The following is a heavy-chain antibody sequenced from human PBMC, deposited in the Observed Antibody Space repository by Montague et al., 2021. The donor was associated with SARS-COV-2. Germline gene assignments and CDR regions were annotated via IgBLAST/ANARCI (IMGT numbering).Heavy chain of an antibody. J-gene: IGHJ4*02. Sequence: TLSLTCTVSGGSISSGSYYRSWIRQHPGKGLEWIGYIYYSGSSYYNPSLKSRVTISVDTSKNQFSLRLSSVTAADTAVYYCARARTSLIVVVNGFDYWGQGTLVTVSS. CDR3: ARARTSLIVVVNGFDY. D-gene: IGHD2-21*01. V-gene: IGHV4-31*03. CDR2: IYYSGSS. CDR1: GGSISSGSYY.